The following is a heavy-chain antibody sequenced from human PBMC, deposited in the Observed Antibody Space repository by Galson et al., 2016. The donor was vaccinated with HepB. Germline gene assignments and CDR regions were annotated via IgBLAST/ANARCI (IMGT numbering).Heavy chain of an antibody. D-gene: IGHD5-24*01. J-gene: IGHJ4*02. V-gene: IGHV1-69*06. CDR2: IIPIFGTT. Sequence: SVKVSCKASGDTFSRYTISWVRQAPGQGLEWRGGIIPIFGTTDYAQKFQGRITIIADKSTTTAYMDLGSLGFDDTAIYYGARDRGGFGGYFDSWGQGTLVTVSS. CDR1: GDTFSRYT. CDR3: ARDRGGFGGYFDS.